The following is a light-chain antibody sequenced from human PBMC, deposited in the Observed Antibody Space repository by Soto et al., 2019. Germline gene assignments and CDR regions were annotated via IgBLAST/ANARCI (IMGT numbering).Light chain of an antibody. CDR2: DNN. J-gene: IGLJ2*01. Sequence: QSVLTQPPSVSAAPGQKVTISCSGSSSNIGNNYVSWYQQLPGTAPKLLIYDNNKRPSVIPDRFSGSKSDTSATLGITGLQTGDEADYYCGTWDSSLSAVVFGGGTKRTVL. CDR3: GTWDSSLSAVV. V-gene: IGLV1-51*01. CDR1: SSNIGNNY.